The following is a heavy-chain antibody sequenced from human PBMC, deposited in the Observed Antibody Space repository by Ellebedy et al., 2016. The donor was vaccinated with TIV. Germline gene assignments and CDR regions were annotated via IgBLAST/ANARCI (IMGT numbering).Heavy chain of an antibody. CDR2: IVVGSGNT. CDR3: AAGLADYGDYPFDY. D-gene: IGHD4-17*01. V-gene: IGHV1-58*01. Sequence: ASVKVSCKASGFTFTSSAVQWVRQARGQRLEWIGWIVVGSGNTDYAQKFQERVTITRDMSTSTAYMELSSLRSEDTAVYYCAAGLADYGDYPFDYWGQGTLVTVSS. CDR1: GFTFTSSA. J-gene: IGHJ4*02.